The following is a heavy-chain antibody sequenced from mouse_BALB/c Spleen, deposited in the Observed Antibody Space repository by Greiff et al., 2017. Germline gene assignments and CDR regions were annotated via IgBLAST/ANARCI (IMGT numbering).Heavy chain of an antibody. CDR3: AREGSSYRAMDY. D-gene: IGHD1-1*01. Sequence: EVHLVESGGGLVKPGGSLKLSCAASGFAFSSYDMSWVRQTPEKRLEWVAYISSGGGSTYYPDTVKGRFTISRDNAKNTLYLQMSSLKSEDTAMYYCAREGSSYRAMDYWGQGTSVTVSS. CDR1: GFAFSSYD. V-gene: IGHV5-12-1*01. CDR2: ISSGGGST. J-gene: IGHJ4*01.